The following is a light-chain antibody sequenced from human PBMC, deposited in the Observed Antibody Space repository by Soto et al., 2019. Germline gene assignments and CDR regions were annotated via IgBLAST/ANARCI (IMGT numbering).Light chain of an antibody. Sequence: EIVLTQSPGTLSLSPGDGATLSYRASQSVSSSSLAWYQQKLGQAPRLLVYGASSRATGIPDRFSGSGSGTDFTLTISRLEPEDFAVYFCQQYGSSPRTFGLGTMVDIK. J-gene: IGKJ1*01. CDR2: GAS. V-gene: IGKV3-20*01. CDR1: QSVSSSS. CDR3: QQYGSSPRT.